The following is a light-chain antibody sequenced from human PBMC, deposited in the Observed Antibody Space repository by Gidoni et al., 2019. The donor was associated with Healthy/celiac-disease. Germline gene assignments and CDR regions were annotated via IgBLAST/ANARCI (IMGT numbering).Light chain of an antibody. CDR2: GAS. V-gene: IGKV3-15*01. J-gene: IGKJ3*01. Sequence: EIVITQSPATLSVSPGERATLSCRASHSVSSNLAWYQQKPGQAPRLLIYGASTRATGIPARFSGSGSGTEFTLTISSLQSEDFAVYYCQQYNNWLFTFGPGTKVDIK. CDR1: HSVSSN. CDR3: QQYNNWLFT.